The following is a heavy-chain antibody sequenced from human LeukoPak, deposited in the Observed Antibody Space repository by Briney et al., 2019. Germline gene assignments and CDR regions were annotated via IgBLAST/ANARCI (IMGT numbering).Heavy chain of an antibody. D-gene: IGHD3-22*01. CDR1: GFTFSSYA. J-gene: IGHJ4*02. Sequence: GGPLRLSCAASGFTFSSYAMHWVRQAPGKGLEWVAVISYDGSNKYYADSVKGRFTISRDNSKNTLYLQMNSLRAEDTAVYYCARDWTPSDYYDSIEAFDYWGQGTLVTVSS. V-gene: IGHV3-30-3*01. CDR2: ISYDGSNK. CDR3: ARDWTPSDYYDSIEAFDY.